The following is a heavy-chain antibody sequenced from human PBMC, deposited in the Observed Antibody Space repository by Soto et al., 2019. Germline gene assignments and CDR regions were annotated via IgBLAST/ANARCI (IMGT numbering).Heavy chain of an antibody. CDR2: INHSGST. D-gene: IGHD2-8*01. V-gene: IGHV4-34*01. CDR3: ASKAIGYCTNGVCPTLFDY. J-gene: IGHJ4*02. Sequence: SETLSLTCAVYGGSFSGYYWSWIRQPPGKGLEWIGEINHSGSTNYNPSLKSRVTMSIDTSKNQFSLKLSSVTAADTAVYYCASKAIGYCTNGVCPTLFDYWGQGTLVTVSS. CDR1: GGSFSGYY.